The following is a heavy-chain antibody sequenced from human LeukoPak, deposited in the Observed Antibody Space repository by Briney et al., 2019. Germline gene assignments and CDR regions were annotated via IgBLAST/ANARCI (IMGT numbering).Heavy chain of an antibody. V-gene: IGHV1-8*01. J-gene: IGHJ4*02. CDR3: ARPSGSYRGGGYDY. D-gene: IGHD1-26*01. Sequence: ASVKVSCKASGYTFTSYDINWVRQATGQGLEWMGWMNPNSGNTGYAQKFQGRVTMTRNTSISTAYMELSSLRSGDTAVYYCARPSGSYRGGGYDYWGQGTLVTVSS. CDR1: GYTFTSYD. CDR2: MNPNSGNT.